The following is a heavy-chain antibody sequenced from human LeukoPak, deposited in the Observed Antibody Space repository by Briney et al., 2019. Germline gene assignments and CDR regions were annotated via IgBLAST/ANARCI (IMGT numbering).Heavy chain of an antibody. J-gene: IGHJ4*02. CDR3: SKDGYNYDSSGHFDY. Sequence: GGSLRLSCAASGFTFSTYAMHCVRQPPGKGLEWVSAISGSGGATYHADADSVKGRFIISRDNSKNTLYLQINSLRVEDKAVYYCSKDGYNYDSSGHFDYWGQGTLVTVSS. V-gene: IGHV3-23*01. CDR2: ISGSGGAT. D-gene: IGHD3-22*01. CDR1: GFTFSTYA.